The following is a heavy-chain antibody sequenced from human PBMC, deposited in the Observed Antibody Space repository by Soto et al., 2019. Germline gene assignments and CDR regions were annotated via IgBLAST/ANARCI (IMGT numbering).Heavy chain of an antibody. V-gene: IGHV4-31*03. CDR2: TYHTGST. CDR1: GGSISIGVYY. CDR3: ARIGNPDASLYFDY. J-gene: IGHJ4*02. D-gene: IGHD2-2*01. Sequence: QVQLQESGPGLVKPSQTLSLTCTVSGGSISIGVYYWNGIRHHPGKGLEWIGYTYHTGSTYYNPSLESRVTISVDPSKNQFSLKLSSVTAADTAVYYCARIGNPDASLYFDYWGQGTLVTVSS.